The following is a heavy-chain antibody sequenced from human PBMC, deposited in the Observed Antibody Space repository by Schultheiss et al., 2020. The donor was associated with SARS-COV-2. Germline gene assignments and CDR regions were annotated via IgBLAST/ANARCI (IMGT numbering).Heavy chain of an antibody. CDR3: AKVGGTHYESLEY. D-gene: IGHD3-3*01. V-gene: IGHV3-30*18. CDR1: GFTFRSFG. Sequence: GSLRLSCAASGFTFRSFGMHWVRQAPGKGLEWVALISFDGSNKYYADSVKGRFTISRDNSKNTVYLQVNGLRAEDTAVYYCAKVGGTHYESLEYWGQGTLVTVSS. CDR2: ISFDGSNK. J-gene: IGHJ4*02.